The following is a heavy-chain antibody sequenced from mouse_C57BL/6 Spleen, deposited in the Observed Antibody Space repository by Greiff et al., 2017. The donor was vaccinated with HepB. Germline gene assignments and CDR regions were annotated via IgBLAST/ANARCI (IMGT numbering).Heavy chain of an antibody. CDR2: INPYNGGT. V-gene: IGHV1-19*01. D-gene: IGHD1-1*01. CDR1: GYTFTDYY. J-gene: IGHJ2*01. CDR3: ARSDGVYYFDY. Sequence: VQLQQSGPVLVKPGASVKMSCKASGYTFTDYYMNWVKQSHGKSLEWIGVINPYNGGTSYNQKFKGKATLTVDKSSSTAYMELNSLTSEDSAVYYCARSDGVYYFDYWGQGTTLTVSS.